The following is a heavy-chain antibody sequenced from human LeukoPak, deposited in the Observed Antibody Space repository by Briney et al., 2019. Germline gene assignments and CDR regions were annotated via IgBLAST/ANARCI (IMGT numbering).Heavy chain of an antibody. CDR3: ARRGSRDWYFDL. V-gene: IGHV4-61*02. Sequence: SETLSLTCTVSGGSISSGSYYWSWIRQPAGKGLEWIGRIYTSGSTNYNPSLKSRVTISVDTSKNQFSLKLSSVTAADTAVYYCARRGSRDWYFDLWGRGTLVTVSS. D-gene: IGHD1-26*01. CDR1: GGSISSGSYY. CDR2: IYTSGST. J-gene: IGHJ2*01.